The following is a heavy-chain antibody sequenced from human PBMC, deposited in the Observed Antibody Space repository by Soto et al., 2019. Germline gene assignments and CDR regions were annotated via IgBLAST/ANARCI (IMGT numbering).Heavy chain of an antibody. Sequence: QVQLQESGPGLVKPSETLSLTCTVSGGSISSYYWSWIRQPPGKGLEWIGYIYYSGSTNYNPSLKSRVTISVDTSKNQFSLKLSSVTAADTAVYYCARVAGYYYYSMDVWGKGTTVTVSS. CDR1: GGSISSYY. D-gene: IGHD3-10*01. V-gene: IGHV4-59*08. CDR2: IYYSGST. CDR3: ARVAGYYYYSMDV. J-gene: IGHJ6*03.